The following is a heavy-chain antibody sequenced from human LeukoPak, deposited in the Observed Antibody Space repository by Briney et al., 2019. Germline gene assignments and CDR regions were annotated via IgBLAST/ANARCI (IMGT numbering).Heavy chain of an antibody. J-gene: IGHJ4*02. CDR2: IYYSGST. D-gene: IGHD3-9*01. CDR3: ARDRYFIGFDY. Sequence: SETLSLTCSVSGGSVSSGDYYWSWIRQPPGKGLEWIGYIYYSGSTYYNPSLKSRVSISVDTSKNQFSLKLTSVTAADAAVYYCARDRYFIGFDYWGQGTLVTVSS. CDR1: GGSVSSGDYY. V-gene: IGHV4-30-4*01.